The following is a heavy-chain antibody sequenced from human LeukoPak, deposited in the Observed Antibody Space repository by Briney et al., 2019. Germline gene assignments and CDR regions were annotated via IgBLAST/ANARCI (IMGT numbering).Heavy chain of an antibody. CDR2: IYTSGST. CDR1: GGSISSYY. D-gene: IGHD3-3*01. V-gene: IGHV4-4*07. CDR3: ARDATYYDFWSGYNHDAFDI. J-gene: IGHJ3*02. Sequence: SETLSLTCTVSGGSISSYYWSWIRQPAGKGLEWIGRIYTSGSTNYNPSLKSRVTMSVDTSTNQFSLKLSSVTAADTAVYYCARDATYYDFWSGYNHDAFDIWGQGTMVTVSS.